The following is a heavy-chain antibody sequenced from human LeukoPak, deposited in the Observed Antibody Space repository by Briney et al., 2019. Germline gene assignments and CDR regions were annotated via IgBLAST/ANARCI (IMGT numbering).Heavy chain of an antibody. V-gene: IGHV1-2*07. D-gene: IGHD6-19*01. CDR3: ARSSHVGVAGGGYYFDY. J-gene: IGHJ4*02. CDR2: INPSSGDT. Sequence: ASVKVSCKASGYTFTDYFMHWVRQAPGQGLEWMGWINPSSGDTICAYKFQDRIAITRDTSISTGYLELTGLESDDTAVYYCARSSHVGVAGGGYYFDYWGQGALVTVSS. CDR1: GYTFTDYF.